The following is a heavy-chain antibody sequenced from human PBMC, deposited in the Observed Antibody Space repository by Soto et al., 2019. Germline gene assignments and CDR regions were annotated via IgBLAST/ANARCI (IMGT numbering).Heavy chain of an antibody. CDR2: IYYSGST. V-gene: IGHV4-30-4*01. CDR1: GGSISSGDYY. J-gene: IGHJ4*02. Sequence: PSETLSLTCTVSGGSISSGDYYWSWIRQPPGKGLEWIGYIYYSGSTYYNPSLKSRVTISVDTSKNQLSLKLSSVTAADTAVYSCARKDYGVDYFDHWGQGTLVTVSS. CDR3: ARKDYGVDYFDH. D-gene: IGHD3-16*01.